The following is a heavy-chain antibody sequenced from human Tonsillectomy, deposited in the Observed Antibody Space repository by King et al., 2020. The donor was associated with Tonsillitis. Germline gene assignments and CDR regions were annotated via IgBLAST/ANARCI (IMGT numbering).Heavy chain of an antibody. CDR1: GFTFNNYD. D-gene: IGHD3-22*01. CDR2: ISYDESNK. Sequence: VQLVESGGGVAQPGRSLRLSCAASGFTFNNYDMHWVRQAPGKGLEWVAVISYDESNKYYADSVKGRFTISRDNSKNTLYLQMNSLSAGDTAVYYCAKDLGDFYDSSGYFDYWGQGTLVTVSS. V-gene: IGHV3-30*18. CDR3: AKDLGDFYDSSGYFDY. J-gene: IGHJ4*02.